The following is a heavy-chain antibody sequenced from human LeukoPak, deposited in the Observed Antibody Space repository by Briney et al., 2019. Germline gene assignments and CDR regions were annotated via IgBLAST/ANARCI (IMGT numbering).Heavy chain of an antibody. CDR2: ILNDGSNQ. Sequence: GGPLRLSCAASGFTFSLYGMHWVRQGPGKGLEWVAVILNDGSNQHYADSVKGRFTISRDNSKSTLYLQMNSLRAEDTAVYYCAKGDFEVGSSDWHGKIDYWGQGTQVTVSS. V-gene: IGHV3-30*18. CDR1: GFTFSLYG. CDR3: AKGDFEVGSSDWHGKIDY. D-gene: IGHD6-19*01. J-gene: IGHJ4*02.